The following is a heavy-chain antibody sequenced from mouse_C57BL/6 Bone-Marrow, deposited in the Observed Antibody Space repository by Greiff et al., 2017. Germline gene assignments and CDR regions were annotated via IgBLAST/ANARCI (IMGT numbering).Heavy chain of an antibody. J-gene: IGHJ1*03. V-gene: IGHV1-81*01. Sequence: VKLQESGAELARPGASVKLSCKASGYTFTSYGISWVKQRTGQGLEWIGEIYPRSGNTYYNEKFKGKATLTADKSSSTAYMELRSLTSEDSAVXFCARRTGYWYFDVWGTGTTVTVSS. D-gene: IGHD4-1*01. CDR1: GYTFTSYG. CDR3: ARRTGYWYFDV. CDR2: IYPRSGNT.